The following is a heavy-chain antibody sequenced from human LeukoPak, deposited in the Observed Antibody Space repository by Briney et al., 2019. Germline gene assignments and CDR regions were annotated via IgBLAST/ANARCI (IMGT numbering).Heavy chain of an antibody. CDR1: GGTFSSYA. CDR2: IIPIFGTA. Sequence: SVKVSCKASGGTFSSYAISWVRQAPRQGLEWMGGIIPIFGTANYAQKFQGRVTITADESTSTAYMELSSLRSEDTAVYYCARSQWLNQGLFDYWGQGTLVTVSS. V-gene: IGHV1-69*13. CDR3: ARSQWLNQGLFDY. D-gene: IGHD6-19*01. J-gene: IGHJ4*02.